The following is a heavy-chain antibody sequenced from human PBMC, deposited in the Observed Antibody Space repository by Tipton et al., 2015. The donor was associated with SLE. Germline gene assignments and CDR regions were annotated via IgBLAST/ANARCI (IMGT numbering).Heavy chain of an antibody. CDR3: AKDTHGALGY. CDR2: ISGSGGST. V-gene: IGHV3-23*01. J-gene: IGHJ4*02. Sequence: GSLRLSCAASGFTFSSYGMHWVRQAPGKGLEWVSAISGSGGSTYYADSVKGRFTISRDNSKNTLYLQMNSLRAEDTAVYYCAKDTHGALGYWGQGTLVTVSS. CDR1: GFTFSSYG. D-gene: IGHD3-16*01.